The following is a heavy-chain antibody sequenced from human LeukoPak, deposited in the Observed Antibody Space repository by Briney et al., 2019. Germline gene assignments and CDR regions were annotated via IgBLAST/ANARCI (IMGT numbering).Heavy chain of an antibody. J-gene: IGHJ5*02. CDR3: ASQYYYDSSGYYVWFDP. Sequence: ASVKVSCKASGGTFSSYAISWVRQAPGQGLEWMGGIIPIFGTANYAQRFQGRVTITADESTSTAYMELSSLRSEDTAVYYCASQYYYDSSGYYVWFDPWGQGTLVTVSS. CDR2: IIPIFGTA. D-gene: IGHD3-22*01. CDR1: GGTFSSYA. V-gene: IGHV1-69*13.